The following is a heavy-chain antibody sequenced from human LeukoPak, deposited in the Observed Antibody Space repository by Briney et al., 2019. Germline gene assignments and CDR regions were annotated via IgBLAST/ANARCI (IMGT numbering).Heavy chain of an antibody. J-gene: IGHJ4*02. CDR3: AKVGREVDY. Sequence: GGSLRLSCAASGFTFDDYAMHWVRPAPGKGLEWVSGISWNSGSIGYADSVKGRFTISRDNAKNSLYLQMNSLRAEDTALYYCAKVGREVDYWGQGTLVTVSS. CDR1: GFTFDDYA. V-gene: IGHV3-9*01. CDR2: ISWNSGSI.